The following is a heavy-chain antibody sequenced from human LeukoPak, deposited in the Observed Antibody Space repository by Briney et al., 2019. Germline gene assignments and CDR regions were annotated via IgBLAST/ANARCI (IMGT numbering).Heavy chain of an antibody. V-gene: IGHV4-61*01. CDR1: GGSISSSSYY. Sequence: SETLSLTCTVSGGSISSSSYYWSWIRQPPGKGLEWIGYIYYSGSTNYNPSLKSRVTISADTSKKQFSLKLRSVTAADTAVYYCARAVQLERPPPLKGYYHMDVWGKGTTVTVSS. D-gene: IGHD1-1*01. CDR2: IYYSGST. J-gene: IGHJ6*03. CDR3: ARAVQLERPPPLKGYYHMDV.